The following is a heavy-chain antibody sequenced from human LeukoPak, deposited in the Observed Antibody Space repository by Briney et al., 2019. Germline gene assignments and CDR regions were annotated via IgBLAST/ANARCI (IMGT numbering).Heavy chain of an antibody. CDR1: GGTFSSYA. V-gene: IGHV1-69*05. D-gene: IGHD3-22*01. CDR2: IIPIFGTA. CDR3: ARGSLYDSSGYYYDY. Sequence: GASVKVSCKASGGTFSSYAISWVRQAPGQGLEWMGGIIPIFGTANYAQKFQGRVTITTDESTSAAYMELSSLRSEDTAVYYCARGSLYDSSGYYYDYWGQGTLVTVSS. J-gene: IGHJ4*02.